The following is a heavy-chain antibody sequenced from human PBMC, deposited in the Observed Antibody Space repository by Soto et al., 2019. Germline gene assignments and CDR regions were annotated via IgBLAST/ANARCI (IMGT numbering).Heavy chain of an antibody. CDR3: AKSRYADSSGDYYDF. D-gene: IGHD3-22*01. V-gene: IGHV3-23*01. Sequence: GGSLRLSCAASGFTFSSYAMSWVRQAPEKGLEWVSTISGSGGSTYYADSVKGRFTISRDNSYNTLFLQLHSLRAEDTAVYYCAKSRYADSSGDYYDFWGQGTRVTVSS. CDR2: ISGSGGST. J-gene: IGHJ4*02. CDR1: GFTFSSYA.